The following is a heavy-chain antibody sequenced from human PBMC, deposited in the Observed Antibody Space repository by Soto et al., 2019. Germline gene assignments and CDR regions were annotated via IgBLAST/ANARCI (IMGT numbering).Heavy chain of an antibody. J-gene: IGHJ5*02. D-gene: IGHD2-15*01. CDR1: GGSISSSGSG. V-gene: IGHV4-39*01. Sequence: SETRSLTCTVSGGSISSSGSGWAWVRQPPGKGREGVWCIFYSGTTYYHPSLKSRVTMSVDTSNNKFSLSLSTVTAADTAIYLCARQKSGSDWFDPWGQGTLVTVSS. CDR2: IFYSGTT. CDR3: ARQKSGSDWFDP.